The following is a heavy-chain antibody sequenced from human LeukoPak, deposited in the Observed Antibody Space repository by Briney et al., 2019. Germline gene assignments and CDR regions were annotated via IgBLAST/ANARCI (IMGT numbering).Heavy chain of an antibody. CDR1: GLTFSNYG. CDR2: ISYDGSNK. V-gene: IGHV3-30*03. Sequence: GGSLRLSCAASGLTFSNYGMHWVRQAPGKGLEWVAVISYDGSNKYYADSVKGRFTISRDNSKNALFLQMNSLRAEDTAVYYCARSNDCLSTSCYGGMDVWGQGTTVTVSS. J-gene: IGHJ6*02. D-gene: IGHD2-2*01. CDR3: ARSNDCLSTSCYGGMDV.